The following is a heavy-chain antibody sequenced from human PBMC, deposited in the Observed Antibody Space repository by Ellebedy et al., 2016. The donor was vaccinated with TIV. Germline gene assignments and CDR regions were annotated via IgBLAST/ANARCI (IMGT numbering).Heavy chain of an antibody. Sequence: GESLKISCQGSAYSFINYWIVWVRQMHGRGLEWMGIIDLSDPDTRYSPSFQGQVTISADRSVTTAYLHFNSLKPSDTAVYYCAKLGHRATPDDSWGQGTLVTVSS. J-gene: IGHJ4*02. CDR3: AKLGHRATPDDS. D-gene: IGHD1-14*01. CDR1: AYSFINYW. V-gene: IGHV5-51*01. CDR2: IDLSDPDT.